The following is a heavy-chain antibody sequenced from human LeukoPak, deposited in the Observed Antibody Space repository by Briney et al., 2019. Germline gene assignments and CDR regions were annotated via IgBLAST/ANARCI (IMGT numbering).Heavy chain of an antibody. J-gene: IGHJ4*02. Sequence: GGSLRLSCAASGFTFSSYSMNWVRQAPGKGLEWVSSITSSSTYIYYADSVKGRFTISRDNAKNSLYLQMNSLRAEDTAVYYCARRDFSEIYYVDYWGQGTLVTVSS. D-gene: IGHD1-26*01. V-gene: IGHV3-21*01. CDR3: ARRDFSEIYYVDY. CDR2: ITSSSTYI. CDR1: GFTFSSYS.